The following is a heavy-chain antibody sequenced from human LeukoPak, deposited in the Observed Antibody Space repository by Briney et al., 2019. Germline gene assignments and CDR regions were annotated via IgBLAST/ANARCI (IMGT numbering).Heavy chain of an antibody. CDR2: INSDGSNR. J-gene: IGHJ3*02. V-gene: IGHV3-74*01. CDR1: GFTFNNYW. CDR3: ARAVGPFDI. Sequence: PGGSLRLSCAASGFTFNNYWMHWVRQAPGKGLVWVSSINSDGSNRNYADSVKGRFSISRDNAKNTLYLQMNSLRAEDTAVYYCARAVGPFDIWGQGTLVIVSS.